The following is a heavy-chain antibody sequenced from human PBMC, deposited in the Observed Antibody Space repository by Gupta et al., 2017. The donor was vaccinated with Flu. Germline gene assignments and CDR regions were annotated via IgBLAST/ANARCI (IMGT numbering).Heavy chain of an antibody. CDR2: ILYTGRP. Sequence: QLHFQVSGPGLVKPSETLSLICTVSGDSVTPARSYWGSIRPPPGKGTAWIADILYTGRPHHNPALKSRVSMSLDTSKNHFSLSLTAVTAADAAVYFCARLWATDTCPRNSFDIWGPGTMVTVSS. V-gene: IGHV4-39*02. J-gene: IGHJ3*02. CDR1: GDSVTPARSY. D-gene: IGHD1-26*01. CDR3: ARLWATDTCPRNSFDI.